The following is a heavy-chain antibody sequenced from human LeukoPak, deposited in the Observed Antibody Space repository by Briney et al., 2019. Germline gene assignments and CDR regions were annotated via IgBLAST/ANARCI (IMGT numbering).Heavy chain of an antibody. V-gene: IGHV4-38-2*02. Sequence: NPSETLSLTCTVSGYSISSGYYWGWIRQPPGKGLEWIGCIYHSGSTYYNPSLKSRVTISVDTSKNQFSLKLSSVTAADTAVYYCTTEVVGVEYNWFDPWGQGTLVTVSS. CDR2: IYHSGST. CDR1: GYSISSGYY. D-gene: IGHD1-26*01. CDR3: TTEVVGVEYNWFDP. J-gene: IGHJ5*02.